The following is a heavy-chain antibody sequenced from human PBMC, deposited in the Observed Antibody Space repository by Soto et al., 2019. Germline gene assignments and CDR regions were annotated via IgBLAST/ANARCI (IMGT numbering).Heavy chain of an antibody. CDR3: ARDGGSTSFDY. CDR2: IDYSGSP. J-gene: IGHJ4*02. D-gene: IGHD2-15*01. CDR1: GGSISSGDYY. V-gene: IGHV4-30-4*01. Sequence: QVQLQESGPGLVKPSQTLSLTCSVSGGSISSGDYYWSWIRQPPGKGLECIGHIDYSGSPYYNPSLKSGVTISVDTSKNQFSLNLSSVTAADTAVYYCARDGGSTSFDYWGQGTLVTVSS.